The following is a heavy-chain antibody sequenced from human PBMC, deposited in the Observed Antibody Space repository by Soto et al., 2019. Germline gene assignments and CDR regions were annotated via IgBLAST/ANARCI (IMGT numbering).Heavy chain of an antibody. CDR3: AKSYCGGDCYRYYFDY. CDR2: ISSSSSYT. V-gene: IGHV3-11*05. CDR1: GFTFSDYY. D-gene: IGHD2-21*02. J-gene: IGHJ4*02. Sequence: QVQLVESGGGLVKPGGSLRLSCAASGFTFSDYYMSWIRQAPGKGLEWVSYISSSSSYTNYADSVKGRFTISRDNSNNSLYLEMNSLRTEDTALYYCAKSYCGGDCYRYYFDYWGQGTLVTVSS.